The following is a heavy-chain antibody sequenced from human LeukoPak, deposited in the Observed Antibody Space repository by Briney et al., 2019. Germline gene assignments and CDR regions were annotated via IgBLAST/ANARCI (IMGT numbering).Heavy chain of an antibody. CDR2: IKQDGSEK. CDR1: GFTFSSYW. J-gene: IGHJ4*02. CDR3: AKEVANDYGDAWLLDY. D-gene: IGHD4-17*01. V-gene: IGHV3-7*01. Sequence: PGGSLRLSCAASGFTFSSYWMSWVRQAPGKGLEWVANIKQDGSEKYYVDSVKGRFTISRDNSKNTLYLQMNSLRAEDTAVYYCAKEVANDYGDAWLLDYWGQGTLVAVSS.